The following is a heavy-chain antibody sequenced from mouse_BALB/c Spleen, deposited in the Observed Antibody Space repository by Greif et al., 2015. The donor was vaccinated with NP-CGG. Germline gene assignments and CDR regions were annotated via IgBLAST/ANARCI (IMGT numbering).Heavy chain of an antibody. V-gene: IGHV3-2*02. Sequence: EVQGVESGPGLVKPSQSLSLTCTVTGYSITSDYAWNWIRQFPGNKLEWMGYISYSGSTSYNPSLKSRISITRDTSKNQFFLQLNSVTTEDTATYYCARRTGTGWYFDVWGAGTTVTVSS. J-gene: IGHJ1*01. CDR2: ISYSGST. D-gene: IGHD4-1*01. CDR1: GYSITSDYA. CDR3: ARRTGTGWYFDV.